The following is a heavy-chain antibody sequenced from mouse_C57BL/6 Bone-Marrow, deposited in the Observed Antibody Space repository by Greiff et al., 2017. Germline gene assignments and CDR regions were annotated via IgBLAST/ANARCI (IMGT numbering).Heavy chain of an antibody. CDR3: ARPVCYSSSAFAY. V-gene: IGHV5-17*01. CDR2: ISTGSSTI. CDR1: GYTFSDYG. Sequence: EVQVVEPGGGLVKPGGSLKLSCAASGYTFSDYGMHWVRQAPEQGLEWVAYISTGSSTIYYADTVKGRFTISRDNAKNTPFLQMSSLRSEDTAMWYSARPVCYSSSAFAYWGQGTLVTVSA. D-gene: IGHD1-1*01. J-gene: IGHJ3*01.